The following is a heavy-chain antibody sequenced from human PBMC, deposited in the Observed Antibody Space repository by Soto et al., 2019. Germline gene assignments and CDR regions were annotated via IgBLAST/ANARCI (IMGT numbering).Heavy chain of an antibody. CDR1: GGSINDFY. CDR2: IYYSGST. CDR3: ARVGGVAARTFDY. D-gene: IGHD6-6*01. V-gene: IGHV4-59*01. Sequence: PSETLSLTCTVSGGSINDFYWSWIRQPPGKGLEWIGYIYYSGSTDYNPSLKGRVTISVDTSKNQFSLKLRSVTAADTAGYYCARVGGVAARTFDYWGQGTLVNVSS. J-gene: IGHJ4*02.